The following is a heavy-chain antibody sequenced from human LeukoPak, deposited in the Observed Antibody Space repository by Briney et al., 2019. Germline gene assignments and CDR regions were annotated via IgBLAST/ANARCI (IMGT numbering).Heavy chain of an antibody. CDR1: GGSVNGYY. CDR3: ARVLGGWPRDETNNWFDP. Sequence: SETLSLTCAVYGGSVNGYYWSWIRQPPGKALEWIGEIKHDGSTKYNSSLKSRVTISIDTSKNQFSLKLSSVTAADTAVYYCARVLGGWPRDETNNWFDPWGQGTLVTVSS. J-gene: IGHJ5*02. CDR2: IKHDGST. D-gene: IGHD6-19*01. V-gene: IGHV4-34*01.